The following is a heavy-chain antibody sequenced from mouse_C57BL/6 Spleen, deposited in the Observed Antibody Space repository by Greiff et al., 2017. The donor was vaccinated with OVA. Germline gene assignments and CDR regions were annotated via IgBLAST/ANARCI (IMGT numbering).Heavy chain of an antibody. V-gene: IGHV5-17*01. CDR3: ARSAVVRDYAMDY. Sequence: EVKVVESGGGLVKPGGSLKLSCAASGFTFSDYGMHWVRQAPEKGLEWVAYISSGSSTIYYADTVKGRFTISRDNAKNTLFLQMTSLRSEDTAMYYCARSAVVRDYAMDYWGQGTSVTVSS. CDR1: GFTFSDYG. CDR2: ISSGSSTI. D-gene: IGHD1-1*01. J-gene: IGHJ4*01.